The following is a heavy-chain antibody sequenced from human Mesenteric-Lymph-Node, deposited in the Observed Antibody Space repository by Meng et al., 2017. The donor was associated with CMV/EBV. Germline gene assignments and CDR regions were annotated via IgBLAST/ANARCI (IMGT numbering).Heavy chain of an antibody. D-gene: IGHD3-3*01. V-gene: IGHV3-21*01. CDR2: ISSTTTYI. J-gene: IGHJ4*02. Sequence: GESLKISCAASGFTFSDYRMIWVRQAPGKGLEWVSSISSTTTYIYYADSLKDRFTISRDNAKNSLYLQMNSLRAEDTAVYYCARFFWSGYYPENPFDYWGQGTLVTVSS. CDR3: ARFFWSGYYPENPFDY. CDR1: GFTFSDYR.